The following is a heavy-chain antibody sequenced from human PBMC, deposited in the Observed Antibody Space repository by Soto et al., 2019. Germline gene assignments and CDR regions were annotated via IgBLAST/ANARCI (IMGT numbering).Heavy chain of an antibody. J-gene: IGHJ6*02. D-gene: IGHD2-2*01. Sequence: QVQLVQSGAEVKKPGSSVKVSCKASGGTFSSYAISWVRQAPGQGLEWMGGIIPISGTANYAQKFQGRVTITADESTSTAYMELSSLRSEDTAVYYCARDKDIVVVTAPGDYYGMDVWGQGTTVTVSS. CDR1: GGTFSSYA. V-gene: IGHV1-69*01. CDR2: IIPISGTA. CDR3: ARDKDIVVVTAPGDYYGMDV.